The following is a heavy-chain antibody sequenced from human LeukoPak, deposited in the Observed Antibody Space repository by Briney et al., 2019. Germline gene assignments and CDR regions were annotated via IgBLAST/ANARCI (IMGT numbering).Heavy chain of an antibody. V-gene: IGHV1-69*06. CDR2: IIPIFGTA. J-gene: IGHJ5*02. CDR3: AKGDTMVRGVGNWFDP. CDR1: GYTFTSYG. Sequence: ASVKVSCKASGYTFTSYGISWVRQAPGQGLEWMGGIIPIFGTANYAQKFQGRVTITADKSTSTAYMELSSLRSEDTAVYYCAKGDTMVRGVGNWFDPWGQGTLVTVSS. D-gene: IGHD3-10*01.